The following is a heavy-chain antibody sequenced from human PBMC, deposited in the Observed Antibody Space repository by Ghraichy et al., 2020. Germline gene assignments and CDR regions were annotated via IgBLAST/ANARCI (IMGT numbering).Heavy chain of an antibody. CDR2: INHSGST. CDR3: ARGGASSSIAAWVPRRKERGSQFDY. J-gene: IGHJ4*02. V-gene: IGHV4-34*01. Sequence: SETLSLTCAVYGGSFSGYYWSWIRQPPGKGLEWIGEINHSGSTNYNPSLKSRVTISVDTSKNQFSLKLSSVTAADTAVYYCARGGASSSIAAWVPRRKERGSQFDYWGQGTLVTVSS. D-gene: IGHD6-6*01. CDR1: GGSFSGYY.